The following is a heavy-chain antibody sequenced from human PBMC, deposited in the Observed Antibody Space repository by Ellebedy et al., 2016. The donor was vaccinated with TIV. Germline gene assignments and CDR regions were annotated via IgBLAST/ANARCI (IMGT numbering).Heavy chain of an antibody. J-gene: IGHJ3*02. CDR1: GGSVSSDSSY. CDR3: ARVPVAVPGTLAFDI. Sequence: SETLSLXXTVSGGSVSSDSSYWSWIRQPPGKGLEWIGYINYSGSTNFNPSLKSRVTISVDTSKNQFSLRLRSVTAADTAVYYCARVPVAVPGTLAFDIWGQGTMVTVSS. V-gene: IGHV4-61*01. CDR2: INYSGST. D-gene: IGHD6-19*01.